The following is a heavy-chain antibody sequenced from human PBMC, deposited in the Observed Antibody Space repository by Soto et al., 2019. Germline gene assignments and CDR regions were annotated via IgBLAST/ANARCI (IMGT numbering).Heavy chain of an antibody. CDR3: AKDRGVATNPGPYGMDV. V-gene: IGHV3-23*01. Sequence: QAGGSLRLSCAASGFTFSSYAMSWVRRAPGKXLEWVSAISGSGGNTYYADSVKGRFTISRDNSKNTLYLQMNSLRAEDTAVYYCAKDRGVATNPGPYGMDVWGQGTTVTVSS. J-gene: IGHJ6*02. CDR2: ISGSGGNT. D-gene: IGHD5-12*01. CDR1: GFTFSSYA.